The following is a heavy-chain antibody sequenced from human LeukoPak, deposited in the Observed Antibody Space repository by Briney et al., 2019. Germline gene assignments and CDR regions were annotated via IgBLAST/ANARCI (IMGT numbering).Heavy chain of an antibody. V-gene: IGHV4-39*01. D-gene: IGHD6-6*01. Sequence: GSLRLSCAASGFTFSSYAMSWVRQPPGKGLEWIGSIYYSGSTYYNPSLKSRVTISVDTSKNQFSLKLSSVTAADTAVYYCARHPTGIAARPYYFDYWGQGTLVTASS. CDR1: GFTFSSYA. CDR2: IYYSGST. J-gene: IGHJ4*02. CDR3: ARHPTGIAARPYYFDY.